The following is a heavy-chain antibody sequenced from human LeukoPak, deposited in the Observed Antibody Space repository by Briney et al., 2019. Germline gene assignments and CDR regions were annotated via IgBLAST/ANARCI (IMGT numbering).Heavy chain of an antibody. Sequence: PSETLSLTCAVYGGSFSGYYWSWIRQPPGKGLEWIGEINHSGSTNYNPSLKSRVTISVDTSKNQFSLKLSSVTAADTAVYYCARGSYSYGILHICGMDVWGQGTTVTVSS. J-gene: IGHJ6*02. CDR3: ARGSYSYGILHICGMDV. D-gene: IGHD5-18*01. CDR1: GGSFSGYY. V-gene: IGHV4-34*01. CDR2: INHSGST.